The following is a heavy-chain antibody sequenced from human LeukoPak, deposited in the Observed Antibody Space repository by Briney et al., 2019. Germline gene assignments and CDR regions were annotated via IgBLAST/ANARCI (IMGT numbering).Heavy chain of an antibody. J-gene: IGHJ4*02. Sequence: GASVKVSCKASGYTFTSYYMHWVRQAPGQGLEWMGWISAYNGNTNYAQKLQGRVTMTTDTSTSTAYMELRSLRSDDTAVYYCAREITIFGVVTEDYWGQGTLVTASS. CDR2: ISAYNGNT. CDR1: GYTFTSYY. V-gene: IGHV1-18*04. CDR3: AREITIFGVVTEDY. D-gene: IGHD3-3*01.